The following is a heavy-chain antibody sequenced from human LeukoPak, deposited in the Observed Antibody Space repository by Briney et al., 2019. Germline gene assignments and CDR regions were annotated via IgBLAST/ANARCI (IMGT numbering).Heavy chain of an antibody. D-gene: IGHD2-8*01. CDR2: ISYDGSNK. CDR1: GFTFRRYG. Sequence: PGGSLRLSSAASGFTFRRYGMHWVRQAPGKGLEWVAVISYDGSNKYYTDSVKGRFTISRDNSKNTLYLQMNSLRAEDTAVYYCAISRGNAITKSPFDYWGQGTLITVSS. J-gene: IGHJ4*02. V-gene: IGHV3-30*03. CDR3: AISRGNAITKSPFDY.